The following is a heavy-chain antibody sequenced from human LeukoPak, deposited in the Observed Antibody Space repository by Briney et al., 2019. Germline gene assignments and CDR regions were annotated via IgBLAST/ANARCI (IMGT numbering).Heavy chain of an antibody. V-gene: IGHV1-3*01. D-gene: IGHD2-21*02. CDR2: INAGNGNT. CDR1: GYTFTSYA. CDR3: ARDKVAYCGGDCSDFDY. Sequence: SVKVSCKASGYTFTSYAMHWVRQAPGQRLEWMGWINAGNGNTKYSQKFQGRVTITRDTSASTAYMELSSLRSEDTAVYYCARDKVAYCGGDCSDFDYWGQGTLVTVSS. J-gene: IGHJ4*02.